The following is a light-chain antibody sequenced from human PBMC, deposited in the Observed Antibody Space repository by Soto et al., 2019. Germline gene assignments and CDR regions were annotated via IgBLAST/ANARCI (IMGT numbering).Light chain of an antibody. CDR2: GAS. V-gene: IGKV3D-15*01. CDR3: QQYNKWPLIT. CDR1: QSVSNDF. Sequence: EIVLTQSPGILSLSPGERATLSCRASQSVSNDFLAWYQQKPGQAPRLLIYGASTRATDVPDRFSGSGSGAEFALTISSLQSEDFALYYCQQYNKWPLITFGQGTRLEIK. J-gene: IGKJ5*01.